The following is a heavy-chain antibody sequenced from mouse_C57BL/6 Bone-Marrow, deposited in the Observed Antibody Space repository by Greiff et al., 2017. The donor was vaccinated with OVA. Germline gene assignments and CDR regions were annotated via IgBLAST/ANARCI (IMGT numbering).Heavy chain of an antibody. CDR1: GYTFTNYW. Sequence: QVQLQQSGAELVRPGTSVKMSCKASGYTFTNYWIGWAKQRPGHGLEWIGDIYPGGGYTNYNEKFKGKATLTVDKSSSTAYMQLSSLTSEDSAISYFARTGSSGYFFYAMDYWGQGTSVTVSS. CDR3: ARTGSSGYFFYAMDY. CDR2: IYPGGGYT. V-gene: IGHV1-63*01. J-gene: IGHJ4*01. D-gene: IGHD3-2*02.